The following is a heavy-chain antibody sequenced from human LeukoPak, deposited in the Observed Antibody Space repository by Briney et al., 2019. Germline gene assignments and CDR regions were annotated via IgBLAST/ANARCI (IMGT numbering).Heavy chain of an antibody. CDR2: IYYSGST. CDR1: GGSISSYY. D-gene: IGHD4-17*01. CDR3: ARGALQGDYDERPFDY. J-gene: IGHJ4*02. V-gene: IGHV4-59*12. Sequence: PSETLSLTCTVSGGSISSYYWSWIRQPPGKGLEWIGYIYYSGSTNYNPSLKSRVTISVDTSKNQFSLKLSSVTAEDTAVYYCARGALQGDYDERPFDYWGQGTLVTVSS.